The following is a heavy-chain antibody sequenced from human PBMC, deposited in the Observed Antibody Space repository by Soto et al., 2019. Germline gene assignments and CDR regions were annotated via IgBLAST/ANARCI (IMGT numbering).Heavy chain of an antibody. CDR1: GGSFSGYY. CDR3: ARLAHPGADCHDSRSGNPKYYFDY. V-gene: IGHV4-34*01. D-gene: IGHD3-22*01. J-gene: IGHJ4*02. CDR2: INHSGST. Sequence: PSETLSLTCAVYGGSFSGYYWSWIRQPPGKGLEWIGEINHSGSTNYNPSLKSRVTISVDTSKNQFSLKLSSVTAADTAVYYCARLAHPGADCHDSRSGNPKYYFDYWGQGTLVTVSS.